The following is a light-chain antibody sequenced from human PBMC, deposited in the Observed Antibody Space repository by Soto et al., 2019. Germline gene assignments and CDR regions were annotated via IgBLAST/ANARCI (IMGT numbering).Light chain of an antibody. CDR3: CSYAGSSTYV. J-gene: IGLJ1*01. CDR1: SSDVGSYNL. CDR2: EVS. V-gene: IGLV2-23*02. Sequence: QSALTQPASVSGPPGQSITISCTGTSSDVGSYNLVSWYQQHPGKAPKLMIYEVSKRPSGVSNRFSGSKSGNTASLTISGLQAKDEADYYCCSYAGSSTYVFGTGTKVTVL.